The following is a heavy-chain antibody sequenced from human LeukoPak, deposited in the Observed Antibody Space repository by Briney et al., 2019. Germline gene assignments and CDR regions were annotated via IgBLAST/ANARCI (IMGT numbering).Heavy chain of an antibody. CDR1: GGTFSSYA. CDR2: IIPILGIA. CDR3: ATDPRTTVFGTFRYYYMDV. V-gene: IGHV1-69*04. Sequence: ASVKVSCKASGGTFSSYAISWVRQAPGQGLEWMGRIIPILGIANYAQKFQGRVTMTRDTSINTAYMELSRLTSDDTAVYYCATDPRTTVFGTFRYYYMDVWGEGTTVAVSS. J-gene: IGHJ6*03. D-gene: IGHD3-3*01.